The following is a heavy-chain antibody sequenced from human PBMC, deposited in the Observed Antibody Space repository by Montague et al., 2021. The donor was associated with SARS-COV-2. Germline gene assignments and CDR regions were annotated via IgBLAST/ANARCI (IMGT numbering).Heavy chain of an antibody. CDR1: GGSISSSSYY. Sequence: SETLSLTCTVSGGSISSSSYYWGWIRQPPGKGLEWIGSIYYRGSTYYNPSFKSRVTISVDTTKNQFSLKLSSVTAADTAVYYCARGVALGYDFWRGYLEMGDFDYWGQGTLVTVSS. J-gene: IGHJ4*02. CDR2: IYYRGST. CDR3: ARGVALGYDFWRGYLEMGDFDY. D-gene: IGHD3-3*01. V-gene: IGHV4-39*01.